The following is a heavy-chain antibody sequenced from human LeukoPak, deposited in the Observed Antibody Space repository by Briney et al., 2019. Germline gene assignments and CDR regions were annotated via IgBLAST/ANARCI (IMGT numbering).Heavy chain of an antibody. Sequence: PGGSLRLSCAASGFTFSSYAMRWVRQAPGKGLEWVSAISGSGGSTYYADSVKGRFTISRDNSKNTLYLQMNSLRAEDTAVYYCARGLTPEYRTEKVAGTFDYWGQGTLVTVSS. CDR2: ISGSGGST. CDR3: ARGLTPEYRTEKVAGTFDY. CDR1: GFTFSSYA. J-gene: IGHJ4*02. D-gene: IGHD6-19*01. V-gene: IGHV3-23*01.